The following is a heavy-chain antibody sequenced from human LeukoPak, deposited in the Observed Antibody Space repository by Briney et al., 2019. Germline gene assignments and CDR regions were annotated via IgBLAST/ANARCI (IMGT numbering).Heavy chain of an antibody. CDR3: ARMGQWLRAFDY. D-gene: IGHD6-19*01. J-gene: IGHJ4*02. Sequence: GGSLRLSCAASGFTFSSYSMNWVRQAPGKGLEWVSSISSSSSYIYYADSVKGRFTISRDNAKNSLYLRMNSLRAEDTAVYYCARMGQWLRAFDYWGQGTPVTVSS. CDR1: GFTFSSYS. V-gene: IGHV3-21*01. CDR2: ISSSSSYI.